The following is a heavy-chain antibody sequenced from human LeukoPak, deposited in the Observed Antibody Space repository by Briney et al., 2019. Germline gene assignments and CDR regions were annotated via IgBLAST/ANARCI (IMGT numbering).Heavy chain of an antibody. Sequence: GGSLRLSCAASGFTFSSYSMNWVRQAPGKGVEGVSSISSSSSYIYYAASVKGRFTISRDNAKNSLYLQMNSLRAEDTAVYYCARGEATTVVIYYYYYMDVWGKGTTVTVSS. V-gene: IGHV3-21*01. CDR2: ISSSSSYI. D-gene: IGHD4-23*01. CDR3: ARGEATTVVIYYYYYMDV. J-gene: IGHJ6*03. CDR1: GFTFSSYS.